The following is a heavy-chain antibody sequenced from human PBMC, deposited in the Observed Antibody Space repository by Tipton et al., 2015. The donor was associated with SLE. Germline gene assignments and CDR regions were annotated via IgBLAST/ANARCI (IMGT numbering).Heavy chain of an antibody. CDR2: IFYTGST. Sequence: TLSLTCTVSGDSIGSGSYYWIWIRQPAGKGLEWIGYIFYTGSTNYNPSLKSRVAMSVDMSKNQFSLKLTSVTAADTAVYYCARYADDYGDNAHALDIWGQGTMVIVSS. D-gene: IGHD4-17*01. CDR1: GDSIGSGSYY. J-gene: IGHJ3*02. V-gene: IGHV4-61*10. CDR3: ARYADDYGDNAHALDI.